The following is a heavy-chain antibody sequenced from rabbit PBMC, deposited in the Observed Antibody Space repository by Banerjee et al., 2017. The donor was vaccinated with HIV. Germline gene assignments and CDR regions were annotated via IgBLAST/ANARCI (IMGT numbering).Heavy chain of an antibody. CDR3: ARDDPGSSYYFNL. CDR2: IATGSSGST. D-gene: IGHD4-2*01. J-gene: IGHJ4*01. Sequence: QEQLEESGGDLVKPEGSLTLTCTASGFSFSSYWMCWVRQAPGKGLEWIGCIATGSSGSTYYASWAKGRFTISKTLSTTVTLQMTSLTDADTATYFCARDDPGSSYYFNLWGPGTLVTVS. CDR1: GFSFSSYW. V-gene: IGHV1S45*01.